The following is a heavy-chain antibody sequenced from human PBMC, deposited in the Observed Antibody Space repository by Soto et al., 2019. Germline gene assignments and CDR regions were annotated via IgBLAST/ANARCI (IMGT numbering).Heavy chain of an antibody. J-gene: IGHJ4*02. CDR3: ARISGREYRYGPGDY. CDR1: GGTFSSYA. V-gene: IGHV1-69*13. Sequence: SVKVSCKASGGTFSSYAISWVRQAPGQGLEWMGGIIPIFGTANYAQKFQGRVTITADESTSTAYMELSSLRSEDTAVYYCARISGREYRYGPGDYWGQGTLVTVSS. CDR2: IIPIFGTA. D-gene: IGHD5-18*01.